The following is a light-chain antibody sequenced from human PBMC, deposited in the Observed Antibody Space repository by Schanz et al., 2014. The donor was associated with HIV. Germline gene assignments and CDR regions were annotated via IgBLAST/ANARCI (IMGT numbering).Light chain of an antibody. V-gene: IGLV8-61*01. Sequence: QAVVTQEPSFSVSPGGTVTLTCGLSSGSPSTGYYPNWYKQTPGQAPRTLIYSTNTRSSGVPDRFSGSILGNKAALTITGAQADDESDYYCVLYMGSGIWVFGGGTKLTVL. CDR1: SGSPSTGYY. CDR2: STN. J-gene: IGLJ3*02. CDR3: VLYMGSGIWV.